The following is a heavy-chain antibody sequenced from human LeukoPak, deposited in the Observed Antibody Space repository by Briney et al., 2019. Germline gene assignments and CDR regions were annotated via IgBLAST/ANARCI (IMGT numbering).Heavy chain of an antibody. J-gene: IGHJ4*02. V-gene: IGHV3-66*02. Sequence: LTGGSLRLSCAASGFTVSTKYMSWVRQAPGKGLGWVSSIWRGGNKYYADSVRGRFTISRGHSKNTVFLQMNSLRAEDTAVYYCASATYCGGDCYAFFTDWGQATLVTASS. CDR1: GFTVSTKY. CDR2: IWRGGNK. CDR3: ASATYCGGDCYAFFTD. D-gene: IGHD2-21*02.